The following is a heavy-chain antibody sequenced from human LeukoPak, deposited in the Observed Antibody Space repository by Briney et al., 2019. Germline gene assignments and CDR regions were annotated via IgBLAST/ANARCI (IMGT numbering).Heavy chain of an antibody. D-gene: IGHD7-27*01. CDR2: TTNTGNTI. Sequence: GGSLRLSGAASGFTFSDYYMTWIRQAPGKGLEWVSYTTNTGNTIYYADSVKGRSTISRDNAKNSLYLQMNSLRVEDTAVYYCARGLLTGVRWGQGTLVTVSS. CDR1: GFTFSDYY. V-gene: IGHV3-11*01. J-gene: IGHJ4*02. CDR3: ARGLLTGVR.